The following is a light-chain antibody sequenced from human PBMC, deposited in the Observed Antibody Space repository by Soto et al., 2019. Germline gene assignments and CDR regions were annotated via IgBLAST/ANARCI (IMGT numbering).Light chain of an antibody. V-gene: IGKV1-39*01. CDR3: QQSYSTPWT. CDR1: QSISSN. J-gene: IGKJ1*01. Sequence: DIQMTQSPSSLSASVGDRVTITCRAGQSISSNLNWYHQKPGKAPKLLIYAASTLQSGVPSRFSGYGSGTDFTLTITSLQPDDCAAYFCQQSYSTPWTFVQGTKVEIK. CDR2: AAS.